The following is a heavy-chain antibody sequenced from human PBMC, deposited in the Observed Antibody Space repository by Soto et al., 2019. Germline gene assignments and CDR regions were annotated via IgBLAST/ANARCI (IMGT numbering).Heavy chain of an antibody. J-gene: IGHJ5*02. CDR2: IYNDGTS. V-gene: IGHV4-30-4*08. CDR3: TSCLNWFDP. CDR1: GGSVSSGSYY. Sequence: PSETLSLTCTVSGGSVSSGSYYWSWIRQSPGTGLEWIGFIYNDGTSYYKPSLKSRIAMSVDTSNNLFSLKLTSVTAADPAVYYCTSCLNWFDPWGQGTLVTVSS.